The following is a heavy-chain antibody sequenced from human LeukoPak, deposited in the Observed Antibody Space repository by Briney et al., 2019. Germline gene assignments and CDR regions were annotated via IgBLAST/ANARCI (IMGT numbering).Heavy chain of an antibody. CDR2: ISVYNGNT. Sequence: GASVKVSCKASGYTFTSYGISWVRQAPGQGLEWMGWISVYNGNTNYAQKLQGRVTMTTDTSTSTAYMELRSLRSDDTAVYYCARDSKYYSGGSCYADWFDPWGQGTLVTVSS. CDR3: ARDSKYYSGGSCYADWFDP. J-gene: IGHJ5*02. CDR1: GYTFTSYG. D-gene: IGHD2-15*01. V-gene: IGHV1-18*01.